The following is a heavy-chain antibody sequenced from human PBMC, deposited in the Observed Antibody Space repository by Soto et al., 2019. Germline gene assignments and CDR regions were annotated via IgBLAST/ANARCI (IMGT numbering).Heavy chain of an antibody. V-gene: IGHV4-31*03. CDR2: IYYSGST. D-gene: IGHD2-2*01. Sequence: PSETLSLTCTVSGGSISSGGYYWSWIRQHPGKGLEWIGYIYYSGSTYYNPSLKSRVTLSLDTSKNQFSLKLTSVTAADTAVYYCASLFCSSTSCYVYGMDVWGQGTTVTVSS. CDR3: ASLFCSSTSCYVYGMDV. CDR1: GGSISSGGYY. J-gene: IGHJ6*02.